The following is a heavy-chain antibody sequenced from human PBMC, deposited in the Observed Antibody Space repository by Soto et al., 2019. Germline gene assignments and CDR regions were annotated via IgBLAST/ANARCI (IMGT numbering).Heavy chain of an antibody. CDR1: GFTFSSYA. J-gene: IGHJ6*02. CDR3: AKAGGGYYDFWSGYYTTLSDYYYYYGMDV. Sequence: EVQLLESGGGLVQPGGSLRLSCAASGFTFSSYAMSWVRQAPGKGLEWVSAISGSGGSTYYADSVKGRFTISRDNSKNTLDLQMNSLSAEETAVYYCAKAGGGYYDFWSGYYTTLSDYYYYYGMDVWGQGTTVTVSS. CDR2: ISGSGGST. D-gene: IGHD3-3*01. V-gene: IGHV3-23*01.